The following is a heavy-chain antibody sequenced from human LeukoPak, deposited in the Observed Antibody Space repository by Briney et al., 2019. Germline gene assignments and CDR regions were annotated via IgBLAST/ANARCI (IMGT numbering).Heavy chain of an antibody. V-gene: IGHV4-39*07. CDR1: GGSISSSSYY. J-gene: IGHJ4*02. CDR2: IYYSGST. CDR3: AREAYCSSTSCAPNYFDY. Sequence: PSETLSLTCTVSGGSISSSSYYWGWIRQPPGKGLEWIGSIYYSGSTYYNPSLKSRVTISVDTSKNQFSLKLSSVTAADTAVYYCAREAYCSSTSCAPNYFDYWGQGTLVTVSS. D-gene: IGHD2-2*01.